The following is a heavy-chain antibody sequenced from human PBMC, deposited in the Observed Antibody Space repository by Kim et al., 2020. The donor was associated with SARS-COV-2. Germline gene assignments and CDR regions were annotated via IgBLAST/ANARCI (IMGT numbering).Heavy chain of an antibody. D-gene: IGHD3-22*01. CDR2: IWYDGSNK. J-gene: IGHJ4*02. V-gene: IGHV3-33*01. CDR1: GFTFSSYG. CDR3: ARELRAYYDSSGYYLDY. Sequence: GGSLRLSCAASGFTFSSYGMHWVRQAPGKGLEWVAVIWYDGSNKYYADSVKGRFTISRDNSKNTLYLQMNSLRAEDTAVYYCARELRAYYDSSGYYLDYWGQGTLVIVSS.